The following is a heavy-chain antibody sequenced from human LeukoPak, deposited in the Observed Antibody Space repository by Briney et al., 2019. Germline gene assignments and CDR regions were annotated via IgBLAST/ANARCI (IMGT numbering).Heavy chain of an antibody. V-gene: IGHV4-59*08. CDR3: ARHSAPFCRDGTCYGGWFDP. J-gene: IGHJ5*02. Sequence: PSETLSLTCTVSGGSITSYFWDWIRQTPGKGLEWIGYVSNTGTTNYNPSLKSRVTISADTSKNQVSLKLTSVTAADTAVYYCARHSAPFCRDGTCYGGWFDPWGQGTLVIVSS. D-gene: IGHD2-15*01. CDR2: VSNTGTT. CDR1: GGSITSYF.